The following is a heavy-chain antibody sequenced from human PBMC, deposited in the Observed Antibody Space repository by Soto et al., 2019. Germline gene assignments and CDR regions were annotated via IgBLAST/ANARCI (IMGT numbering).Heavy chain of an antibody. D-gene: IGHD3-10*01. CDR1: GGSISSINW. Sequence: LSLTCAVSGGSISSINWWNWVRQAPGKGLEWIGEAFHTGGTNYNPSLKSRPTMSIDKSKNSFSLSLSSVTVADTAVYYCARKEYGSGHFEFWGQGIQVTVSS. V-gene: IGHV4-4*02. CDR2: AFHTGGT. J-gene: IGHJ4*02. CDR3: ARKEYGSGHFEF.